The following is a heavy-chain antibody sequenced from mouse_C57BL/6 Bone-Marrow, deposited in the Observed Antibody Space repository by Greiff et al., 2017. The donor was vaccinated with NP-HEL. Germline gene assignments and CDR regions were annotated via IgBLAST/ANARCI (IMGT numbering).Heavy chain of an antibody. D-gene: IGHD4-1*01. CDR2: IDPSDSYT. V-gene: IGHV1-69*01. Sequence: QVQLQQPGAELVMPGASVKLSCKASGYTFTSYWMHWVKQRPGQGLEWIGEIDPSDSYTNYNQKFKGKSTLTVDKSSSTAYMQLSSLTSEDAAVYYCARAGTDYWGQGTTLTVSS. CDR3: ARAGTDY. CDR1: GYTFTSYW. J-gene: IGHJ2*01.